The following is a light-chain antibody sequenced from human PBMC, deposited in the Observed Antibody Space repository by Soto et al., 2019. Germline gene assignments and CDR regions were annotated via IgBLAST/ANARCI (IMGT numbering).Light chain of an antibody. J-gene: IGKJ1*01. CDR1: QSNNRW. CDR3: QQYGSYWT. CDR2: DAS. V-gene: IGKV1-5*01. Sequence: IQMTQSPATLSVSTGVSVYVXVRASQSNNRWLAWYQQKPGEAPKLLIYDASSLESGVPSRFSGTGSGTEFTLIISSLQPDDFATYYCQQYGSYWTFGQGTKVDIK.